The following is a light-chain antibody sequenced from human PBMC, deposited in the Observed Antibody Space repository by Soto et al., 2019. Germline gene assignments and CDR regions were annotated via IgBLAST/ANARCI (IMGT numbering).Light chain of an antibody. CDR3: QQYNSWTSIT. Sequence: EIVMTQSPATLSVSPGERVTLSCRASQSISRNLGWYQQRPGQAPRLLIYGASTRATGIPPRFSGSGSGTEFTLPISSLQSEDIAIYYCQQYNSWTSITFGQGTRLEIK. V-gene: IGKV3-15*01. J-gene: IGKJ5*01. CDR1: QSISRN. CDR2: GAS.